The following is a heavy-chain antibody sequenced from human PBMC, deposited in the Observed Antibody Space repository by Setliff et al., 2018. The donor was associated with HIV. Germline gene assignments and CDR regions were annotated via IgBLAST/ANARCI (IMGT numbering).Heavy chain of an antibody. D-gene: IGHD3-22*01. CDR3: ASARHDGSGRDAFDI. CDR2: ISSSSSYI. CDR1: GFTFSSYS. Sequence: LSLSCAASGFTFSSYSMNWVRQAPGKGLEWVSSISSSSSYIYYADSVKGRFTISRDNAKNSLYLQMNSLRAEDTAVYYCASARHDGSGRDAFDIWGQGTMVTVSS. J-gene: IGHJ3*02. V-gene: IGHV3-21*01.